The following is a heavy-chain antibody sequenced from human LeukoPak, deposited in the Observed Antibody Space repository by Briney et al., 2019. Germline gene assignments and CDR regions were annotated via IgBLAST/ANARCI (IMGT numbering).Heavy chain of an antibody. D-gene: IGHD3-10*01. Sequence: GGSLRLSCAASGFTFSSYAMHWVRQAPGKGLEWVAVISYDGSNKYYADSVKGRFTISRDNSKNTLYLQLNSLRAEDTAVYYCARDLTYFASGSYIPWGQGTLVTVSS. J-gene: IGHJ5*02. V-gene: IGHV3-30*04. CDR2: ISYDGSNK. CDR3: ARDLTYFASGSYIP. CDR1: GFTFSSYA.